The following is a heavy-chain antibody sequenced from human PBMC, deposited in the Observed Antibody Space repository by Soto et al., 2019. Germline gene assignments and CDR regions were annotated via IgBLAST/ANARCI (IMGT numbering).Heavy chain of an antibody. CDR3: ARVAVAARPRWYNWFDP. CDR1: GYTFTDYD. Sequence: QEQLVQSGAEVKKPGASVKVSCKTSGYTFTDYDINWVRQATGQGLEWIGWMNPNSGETGYAQKFQGRVTMTMSAFLSTAYLELSSLRSEDTAVYYCARVAVAARPRWYNWFDPWGQGTLVTVSS. D-gene: IGHD2-15*01. J-gene: IGHJ5*02. CDR2: MNPNSGET. V-gene: IGHV1-8*01.